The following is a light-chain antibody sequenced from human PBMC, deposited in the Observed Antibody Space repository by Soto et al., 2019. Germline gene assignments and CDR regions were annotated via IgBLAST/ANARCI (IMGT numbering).Light chain of an antibody. J-gene: IGKJ4*01. CDR2: SAS. V-gene: IGKV1-39*01. CDR1: QHRRNY. CDR3: QQSYSTPGALT. Sequence: DIQMTQSPSSLSASIGDRVTITCRANQHRRNYVNWYQQRPGKAPRVLIFSASTLQSGVPSRFSGSGSGTDFTLTISSLEPEDFCTYFCQQSYSTPGALTFGGGTRVDIK.